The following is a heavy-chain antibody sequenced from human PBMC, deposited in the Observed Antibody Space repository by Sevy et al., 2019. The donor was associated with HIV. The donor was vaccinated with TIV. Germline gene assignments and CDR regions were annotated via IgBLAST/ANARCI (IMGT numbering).Heavy chain of an antibody. CDR2: IKSKTDGGTT. CDR3: TTEESGFAFDI. D-gene: IGHD1-26*01. Sequence: GGSLRLSCAASGFTFSNAWMSWVRQAPGKGLEWVGRIKSKTDGGTTDYAAPVKGRFTVSRDDSKNTLYLQMNSLKTEDTAVYYCTTEESGFAFDIWGQGTMVTVSS. V-gene: IGHV3-15*01. J-gene: IGHJ3*02. CDR1: GFTFSNAW.